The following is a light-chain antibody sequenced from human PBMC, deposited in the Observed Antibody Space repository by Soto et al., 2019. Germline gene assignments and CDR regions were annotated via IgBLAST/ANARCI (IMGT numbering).Light chain of an antibody. CDR2: EGT. CDR1: SSDVGTYNL. V-gene: IGLV2-23*01. Sequence: QSVLTQPASVSGSPGQSITISCTGTSSDVGTYNLVSWYQQHPGKAPKFIIYEGTKRPSGVSNRLSASKSGNTASLTISGLQAEDEADYYCCSYAIISTYVVFGGGTKVTVL. CDR3: CSYAIISTYVV. J-gene: IGLJ2*01.